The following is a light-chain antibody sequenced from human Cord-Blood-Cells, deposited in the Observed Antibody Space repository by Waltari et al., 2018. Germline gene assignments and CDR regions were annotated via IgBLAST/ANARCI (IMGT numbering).Light chain of an antibody. CDR2: GAS. CDR1: PSVSSSY. CDR3: QQYGSSGYT. V-gene: IGKV3-20*01. J-gene: IGKJ2*01. Sequence: EIVLTQSPGTLSLSPGERATLSCRASPSVSSSYLAWYQQKPGQAPRLLIYGASSRATGIPDRFSVSGSGTDFTLTISRLEPEDCAVYYCQQYGSSGYTFGQGTKLEIK.